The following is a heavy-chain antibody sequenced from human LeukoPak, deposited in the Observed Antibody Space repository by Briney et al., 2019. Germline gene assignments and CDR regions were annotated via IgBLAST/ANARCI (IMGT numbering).Heavy chain of an antibody. Sequence: GGSLRLSCAASAFTFSNYAMSWVREAPGKGLECGSAFSGRGGSTYYAESVKGRFTIYRDNSKNTLYLQMNSLRAEDTAVYYCAKDVGYCSSTTCYKPFDYWGQGTLVTVSS. J-gene: IGHJ4*02. CDR1: AFTFSNYA. D-gene: IGHD2-2*02. CDR3: AKDVGYCSSTTCYKPFDY. CDR2: FSGRGGST. V-gene: IGHV3-23*01.